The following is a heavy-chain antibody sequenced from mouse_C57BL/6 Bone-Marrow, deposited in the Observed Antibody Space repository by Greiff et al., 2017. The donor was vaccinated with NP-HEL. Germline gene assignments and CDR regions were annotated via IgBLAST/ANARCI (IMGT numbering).Heavy chain of an antibody. CDR2: IDPENGDT. V-gene: IGHV14-4*01. CDR3: TTTHYYGSSYGYFEV. CDR1: GFNIKDDY. D-gene: IGHD1-1*01. J-gene: IGHJ1*03. Sequence: VQLQQSGAELVRPGASVKLSCTASGFNIKDDYMHWVTQRPEQGLEWIGWIDPENGDTAYASKFQGKSTITADTSSKPATLQLSSLTSEDTAVYDCTTTHYYGSSYGYFEVWGTGTTVTVS.